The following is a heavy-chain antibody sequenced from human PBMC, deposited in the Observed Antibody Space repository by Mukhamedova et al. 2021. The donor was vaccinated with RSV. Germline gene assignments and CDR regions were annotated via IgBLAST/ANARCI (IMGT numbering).Heavy chain of an antibody. D-gene: IGHD1-26*01. CDR2: IIPIFGTA. CDR3: VRRGGGEWELGLDAFDI. Sequence: GQGLEWMGGIIPIFGTANYAQKFQGRVTITADESTSTAYMELSSLRSEDTAVYYCVRRGGGEWELGLDAFDIWGQGTMVTVSS. V-gene: IGHV1-69*01. J-gene: IGHJ3*02.